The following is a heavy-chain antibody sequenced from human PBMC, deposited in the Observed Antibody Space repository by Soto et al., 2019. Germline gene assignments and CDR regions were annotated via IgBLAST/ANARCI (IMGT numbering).Heavy chain of an antibody. V-gene: IGHV4-30-2*01. CDR2: IYHSGST. Sequence: PSETLSLTCAVSGGSISSGGYSWSWIRQPPGKGLEWIGYIYHSGSTYYNPSLKSRVTISVDRSKNQFSLKLSSVTAADTAVYYCARGPYDSPREGAFDIWGQGTMVTVSS. CDR3: ARGPYDSPREGAFDI. D-gene: IGHD3-9*01. J-gene: IGHJ3*02. CDR1: GGSISSGGYS.